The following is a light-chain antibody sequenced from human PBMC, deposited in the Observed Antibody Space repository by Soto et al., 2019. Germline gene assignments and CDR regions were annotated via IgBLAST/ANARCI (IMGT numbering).Light chain of an antibody. V-gene: IGKV3-11*01. CDR1: QSVSSY. J-gene: IGKJ1*01. Sequence: EIVLTQSPATLSLSPGERATLSCRASQSVSSYLAWYQQKPGQVPRLVIYDASNRATGIPGRFSGSGSGTDFTLTISSLEPEDFLFYYCQQRSSSPLTFGQGPKVQIK. CDR3: QQRSSSPLT. CDR2: DAS.